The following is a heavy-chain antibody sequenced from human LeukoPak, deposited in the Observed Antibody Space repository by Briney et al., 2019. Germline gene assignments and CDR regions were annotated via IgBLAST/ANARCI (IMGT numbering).Heavy chain of an antibody. D-gene: IGHD4-4*01. CDR3: ARDDAYSNIPDY. CDR1: GGTFSSYA. J-gene: IGHJ4*02. V-gene: IGHV1-18*01. Sequence: ASVKVSCKASGGTFSSYAISWVRQAPGQGLEWMGWISAYNGNTNYAQKLQGRVTMTTDTSTSTAYMELRSLRSDDTAVYYCARDDAYSNIPDYWGQGTLVTVSS. CDR2: ISAYNGNT.